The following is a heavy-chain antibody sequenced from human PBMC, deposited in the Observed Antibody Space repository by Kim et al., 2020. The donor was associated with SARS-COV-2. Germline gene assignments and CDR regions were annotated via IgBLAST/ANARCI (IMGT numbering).Heavy chain of an antibody. CDR2: IWYDGSNK. D-gene: IGHD4-4*01. V-gene: IGHV3-33*06. J-gene: IGHJ6*02. CDR3: AKDHLTTVTTKAYYYYGMDV. CDR1: GFTFSSYG. Sequence: GGSLRLSCAASGFTFSSYGMHWVRQAPGKGLEWVAVIWYDGSNKYYADSVKGRFTISRDNSKNTLYLQMNSLRAEDTAVYYCAKDHLTTVTTKAYYYYGMDVWGQGTTVTVSS.